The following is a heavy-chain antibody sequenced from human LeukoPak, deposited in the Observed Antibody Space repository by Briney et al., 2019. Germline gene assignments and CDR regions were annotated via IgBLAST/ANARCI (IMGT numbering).Heavy chain of an antibody. CDR1: GGSISSSGYY. J-gene: IGHJ4*02. Sequence: PSETLSLTCTVSGGSISSSGYYWGWIRQPPGKGLEWIGSIYYTGSTYYSPSLKSRVTISVDTSKNQFSLKLSSVTAADTALYYCARRRGYSSGGDYWGQGTLVTVSS. V-gene: IGHV4-39*01. CDR3: ARRRGYSSGGDY. D-gene: IGHD6-19*01. CDR2: IYYTGST.